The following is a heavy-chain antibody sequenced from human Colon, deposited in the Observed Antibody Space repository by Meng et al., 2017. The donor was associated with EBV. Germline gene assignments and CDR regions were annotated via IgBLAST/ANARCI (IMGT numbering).Heavy chain of an antibody. J-gene: IGHJ4*02. Sequence: QGQRQEAGPELAKPSGTLPLPCGVSGVSTSSNIRWTWVRQPPGKGLEWIGDIDDSGSTNYNPSLNSRISISLDKSKNHFSLKVNSVTAADTAVYYCARGKQDAWELLAYWGQGALVTVSS. CDR2: IDDSGST. CDR1: GVSTSSNIR. D-gene: IGHD1-26*01. CDR3: ARGKQDAWELLAY. V-gene: IGHV4-4*02.